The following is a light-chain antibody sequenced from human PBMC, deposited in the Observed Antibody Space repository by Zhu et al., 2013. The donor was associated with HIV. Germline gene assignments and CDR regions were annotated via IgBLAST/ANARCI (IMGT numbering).Light chain of an antibody. CDR3: QQYNSPGT. CDR2: KAS. V-gene: IGKV1-5*03. Sequence: DIQMTQSPSTLSASVGDRVTITCRASQSISGWLAWYQQKPGKAPKLLIYKASSLESGVPSRFSGSGSGTEFTLTISSLQPDDFATYYCQQYNSPGTFGQGTKGGNQT. CDR1: QSISGW. J-gene: IGKJ1*01.